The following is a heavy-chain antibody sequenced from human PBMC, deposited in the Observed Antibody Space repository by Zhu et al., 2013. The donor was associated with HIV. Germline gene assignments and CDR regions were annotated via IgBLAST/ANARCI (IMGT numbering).Heavy chain of an antibody. CDR1: GYIFSLHD. V-gene: IGHV1-18*01. CDR2: ISVYNGNT. CDR3: ARDRIAVRPGWFDP. D-gene: IGHD6-6*01. J-gene: IGHJ5*02. Sequence: QVQLVQSGAEVKKPGASVKVSCKASGYIFSLHDIDWVRQAPGQGLEWMGWISVYNGNTKYAQNIQDRITMTRDTSTSTAYMELRNLRFDDTAVYYCARDRIAVRPGWFDPWGQGTLVTVSS.